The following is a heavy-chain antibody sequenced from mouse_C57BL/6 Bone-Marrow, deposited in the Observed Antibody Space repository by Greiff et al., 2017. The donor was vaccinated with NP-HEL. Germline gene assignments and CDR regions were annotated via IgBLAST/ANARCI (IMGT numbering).Heavy chain of an antibody. CDR3: ARERVYDGYWEYYFDY. D-gene: IGHD2-3*01. Sequence: EVKLQQSGPELVKPGASVKISCKASGYTFTDYYMNWVKQSHGKSLEWIGDINPNNGGTSYNQKFKGKATLTVDKSSSTAYMELRSLTSEDSAVYYCARERVYDGYWEYYFDYWGQGTTLTVSS. CDR2: INPNNGGT. V-gene: IGHV1-26*01. CDR1: GYTFTDYY. J-gene: IGHJ2*01.